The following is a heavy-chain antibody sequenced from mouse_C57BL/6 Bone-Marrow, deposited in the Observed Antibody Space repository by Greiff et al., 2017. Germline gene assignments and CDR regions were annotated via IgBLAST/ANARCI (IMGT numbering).Heavy chain of an antibody. Sequence: VQRVESGAELARPGASVKLSCKASGYTFTSYGISWVKQRTGQGLEWIGEIYPRSGNTYYNEKFKGKATLTADKSSSTAYMELRSLTSEDSAVYFCAKYYGSSTYYFDYWGQGTTLTVSS. CDR1: GYTFTSYG. J-gene: IGHJ2*01. V-gene: IGHV1-81*01. CDR2: IYPRSGNT. D-gene: IGHD1-1*01. CDR3: AKYYGSSTYYFDY.